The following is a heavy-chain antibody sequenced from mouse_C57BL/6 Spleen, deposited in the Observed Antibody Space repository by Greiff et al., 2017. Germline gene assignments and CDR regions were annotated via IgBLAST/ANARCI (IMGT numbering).Heavy chain of an antibody. V-gene: IGHV5-16*01. Sequence: VQLVESEGGLVQPGSSMKLSCTASGFTFSDYYMAWVRQVPEKGLEWVANINYDGSSTYYLDSLKSRFIISRDNAKNILYLQMSSLKSEDTATYYCARDGGYDIPFDYWGQGTTLTVSS. CDR3: ARDGGYDIPFDY. D-gene: IGHD2-2*01. CDR2: INYDGSST. J-gene: IGHJ2*01. CDR1: GFTFSDYY.